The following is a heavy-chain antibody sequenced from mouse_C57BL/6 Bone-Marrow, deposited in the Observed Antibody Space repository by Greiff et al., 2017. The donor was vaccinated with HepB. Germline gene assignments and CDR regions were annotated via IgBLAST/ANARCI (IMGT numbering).Heavy chain of an antibody. D-gene: IGHD2-5*01. V-gene: IGHV1-82*01. J-gene: IGHJ3*01. CDR1: GYAFSSSW. CDR3: ATSYYSNYWFAY. Sequence: VQLQQSGPELVKPGASVKISCKASGYAFSSSWMNWVKQRPGKGLEWIGRIYPGDGDTNYNGKFKGKATLTADKSSSTAYMQLSSLTSEDSAVYFCATSYYSNYWFAYWGQGTLVTVSA. CDR2: IYPGDGDT.